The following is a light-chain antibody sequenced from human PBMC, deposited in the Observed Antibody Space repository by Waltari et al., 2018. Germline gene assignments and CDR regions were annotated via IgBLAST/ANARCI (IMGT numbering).Light chain of an antibody. CDR3: MQRLEFPYT. CDR1: QSLVNSDDGYTY. V-gene: IGKV2-40*01. CDR2: LLG. Sequence: EIVMTQTPLSLPVTPGEPASISCRSSQSLVNSDDGYTYLDWFVQKPGQSPQLLVYLLGYRASGVPGRFSGAGSGSNFSLQISRVEADDVGVYYCMQRLEFPYTFGRGT. J-gene: IGKJ2*01.